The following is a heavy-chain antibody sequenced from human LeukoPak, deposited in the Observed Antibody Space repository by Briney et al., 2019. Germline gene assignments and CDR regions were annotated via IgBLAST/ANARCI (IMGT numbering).Heavy chain of an antibody. J-gene: IGHJ4*02. CDR1: GFTFSSYG. Sequence: GGSLRLSCAASGFTFSSYGMHWVRQAPGKGLEWVAFIRYDGSNKYYADSVKGRFTISRDNSKNTLYLQMNSLRAEDTAVYYCTRPSSGWYGLFDNWGQGTLVTVSS. D-gene: IGHD6-19*01. CDR3: TRPSSGWYGLFDN. CDR2: IRYDGSNK. V-gene: IGHV3-30*02.